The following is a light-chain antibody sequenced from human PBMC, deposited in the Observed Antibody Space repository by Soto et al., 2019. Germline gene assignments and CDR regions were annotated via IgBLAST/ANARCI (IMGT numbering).Light chain of an antibody. CDR3: QQYGSSVRT. V-gene: IGKV3-20*01. Sequence: EIVLTQSPGTLSLSPGERATLSCRASQSVSSTYLAWYQQKPGQAPRLLIYGASSRATGIPDRFSGSGSGTDFTVTITILEPEDLAVYYCQQYGSSVRTFGQGTKVEIK. J-gene: IGKJ1*01. CDR1: QSVSSTY. CDR2: GAS.